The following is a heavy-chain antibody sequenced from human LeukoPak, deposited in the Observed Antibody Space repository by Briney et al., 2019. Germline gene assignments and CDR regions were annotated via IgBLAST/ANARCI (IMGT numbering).Heavy chain of an antibody. D-gene: IGHD5-18*01. CDR3: ARTYSYGPDY. V-gene: IGHV4-59*01. J-gene: IGHJ4*02. Sequence: SETLSLTCTVSGGSISSYYWSWIRQPPGKGLEWIGYIYYSGSTNYNPSLKSRVTISVDTSKNQFSLKLSSVTAADTAVYYCARTYSYGPDYWGQGTMVTVSS. CDR1: GGSISSYY. CDR2: IYYSGST.